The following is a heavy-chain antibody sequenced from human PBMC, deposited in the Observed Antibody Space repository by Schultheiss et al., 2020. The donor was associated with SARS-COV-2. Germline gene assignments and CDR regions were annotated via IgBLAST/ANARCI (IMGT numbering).Heavy chain of an antibody. J-gene: IGHJ4*02. CDR1: GGSFSGYY. V-gene: IGHV4-34*01. Sequence: SETLSLTCAVYGGSFSGYYWSWIRQPPGKGLEWIGYIYYSGSTYHNPSLKSRVTISVDTSKNQFSLKLSSLTAADTAVYYCARGGGSYLNPFDYWGQGTLVTVSS. CDR2: IYYSGST. D-gene: IGHD1-26*01. CDR3: ARGGGSYLNPFDY.